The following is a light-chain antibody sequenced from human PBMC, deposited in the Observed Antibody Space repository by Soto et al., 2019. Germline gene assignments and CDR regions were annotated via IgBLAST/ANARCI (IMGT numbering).Light chain of an antibody. V-gene: IGKV3-15*01. CDR2: DAS. Sequence: EIVMTQSPATMSVYPGERATLSCRASQSVSSNLAWYQQKPGQAPRLLIYDASTRATGIPARFSGSGSGTEFTLTISSRQSEDFAVYYCQQYNNWPPLTFGQGTKVEIK. CDR3: QQYNNWPPLT. J-gene: IGKJ1*01. CDR1: QSVSSN.